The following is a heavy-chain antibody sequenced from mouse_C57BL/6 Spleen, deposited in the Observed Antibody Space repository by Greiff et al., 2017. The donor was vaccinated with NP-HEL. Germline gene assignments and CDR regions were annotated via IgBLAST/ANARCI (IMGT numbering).Heavy chain of an antibody. D-gene: IGHD1-1*01. CDR1: GFTFSSYA. CDR2: ISSGGDYI. CDR3: TRGGGGTTVVANFDY. V-gene: IGHV5-9-1*02. J-gene: IGHJ2*01. Sequence: EVQRVESGEGLVKPGGSLKLSCAASGFTFSSYAMSWVRQTPEKRLEWVAYISSGGDYIYYADTVKGRFTISRDNARNTLYLQMSSLKSEDTAMYYCTRGGGGTTVVANFDYWGQGTTLTVSS.